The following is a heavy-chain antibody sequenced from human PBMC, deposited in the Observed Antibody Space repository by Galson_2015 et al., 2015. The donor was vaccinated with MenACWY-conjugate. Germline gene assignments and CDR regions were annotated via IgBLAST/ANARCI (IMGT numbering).Heavy chain of an antibody. J-gene: IGHJ3*02. CDR2: IDWRDNK. V-gene: IGHV2-70*11. Sequence: PALVKPTQTLTLTSTFSGFSLSTYEMCIYWVRQPPGKALEWLARIDWRDNKYYTTSLKTRLTISKDTSTNQVVLTMTNVDPVDTATYYCARMHIVLDATDAFDIWGQGTMVTVSS. CDR3: ARMHIVLDATDAFDI. D-gene: IGHD3-22*01. CDR1: GFSLSTYEMC.